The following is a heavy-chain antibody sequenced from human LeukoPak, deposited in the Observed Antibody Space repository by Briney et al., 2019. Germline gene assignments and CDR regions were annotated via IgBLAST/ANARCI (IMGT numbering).Heavy chain of an antibody. D-gene: IGHD3-3*01. CDR1: GGSISSSSYY. J-gene: IGHJ4*02. Sequence: SETLSLTCTVSGGSISSSSYYWGWIRQPPGKGLEWIGSIYYSGSTYYNPSLKSRVTISVDTSKNQFSLKLSSVTAADTAVYYCATPHPPLRFLEWAPPTDHWGQGTLVTVSS. V-gene: IGHV4-39*01. CDR3: ATPHPPLRFLEWAPPTDH. CDR2: IYYSGST.